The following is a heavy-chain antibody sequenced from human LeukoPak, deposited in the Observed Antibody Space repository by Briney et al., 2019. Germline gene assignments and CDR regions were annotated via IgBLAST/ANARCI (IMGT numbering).Heavy chain of an antibody. CDR1: GGYISSYY. Sequence: SETLSLTCTVSGGYISSYYWTWIRQPAGKGLEWLGRIYTSGSTNYNPSLKSRVTMSVDTSKTQFSLKLSSVTAADTAVYYCAREGTIVVVPAAIRPGNNWFDPWGQGTLVTVSS. CDR3: AREGTIVVVPAAIRPGNNWFDP. D-gene: IGHD2-2*01. J-gene: IGHJ5*02. V-gene: IGHV4-4*07. CDR2: IYTSGST.